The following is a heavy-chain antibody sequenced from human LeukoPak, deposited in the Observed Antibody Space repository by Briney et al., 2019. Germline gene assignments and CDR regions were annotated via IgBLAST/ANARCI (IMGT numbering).Heavy chain of an antibody. J-gene: IGHJ4*02. V-gene: IGHV3-23*01. CDR3: VEGGGEVFDY. CDR1: GFSFSSYA. D-gene: IGHD3-16*01. CDR2: ISASGDST. Sequence: GGSLRLSCAASGFSFSSYAMSWVRQAPGKGLEWVSSISASGDSTYYADSVKGRFIISRDNSQNTVHLQMNSLRAEDTALYYCVEGGGEVFDYWGQGALVTVSS.